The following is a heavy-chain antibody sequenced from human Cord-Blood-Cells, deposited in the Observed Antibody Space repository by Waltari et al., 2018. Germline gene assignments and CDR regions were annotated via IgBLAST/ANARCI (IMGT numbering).Heavy chain of an antibody. V-gene: IGHV4-34*01. CDR3: ASGGAYYDILTGYYY. Sequence: QVQLQQWGAGLLKPSETLSLTCAVYGGSFSGYYWSRIRQPPRKGLEWIGEINHSGSTNYNPSLKSRVSISVDTSKNQFSLKLSSVTAADTAVYYCASGGAYYDILTGYYYWGQGTLVTVSS. J-gene: IGHJ4*02. CDR2: INHSGST. D-gene: IGHD3-9*01. CDR1: GGSFSGYY.